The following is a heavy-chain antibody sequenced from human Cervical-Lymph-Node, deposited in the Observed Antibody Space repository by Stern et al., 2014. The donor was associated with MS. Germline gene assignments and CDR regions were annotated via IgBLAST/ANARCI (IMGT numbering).Heavy chain of an antibody. CDR2: IYYTGTT. CDR3: ARKDCSAGSCYPAI. J-gene: IGHJ4*02. D-gene: IGHD2-15*01. V-gene: IGHV4-59*11. Sequence: QLQLQESGPGLVRPSETLSLTCTVSGGSISGHWWTWNRQPPGKGLEWIGYIYYTGTTSYNPSLKSRVSISVDTSKNQFSLRLSSVTAADTAVYYCARKDCSAGSCYPAIWGQGTLVTVSS. CDR1: GGSISGHW.